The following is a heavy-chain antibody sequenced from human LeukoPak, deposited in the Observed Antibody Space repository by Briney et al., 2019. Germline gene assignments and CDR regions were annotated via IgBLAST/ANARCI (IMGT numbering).Heavy chain of an antibody. CDR3: AGGHSSSSYFNAYHL. J-gene: IGHJ3*01. CDR2: VYSGGST. CDR1: EFTVSSNS. V-gene: IGHV3-53*01. Sequence: GGSLSLSCAACEFTVSSNSMSWVRQAPGKGLEWVSGVYSGGSTFYADSVKGRFIISRDSSKNTLYLQMNTLRAEDTAVYYWAGGHSSSSYFNAYHLWGQGTMVTVSS. D-gene: IGHD3-22*01.